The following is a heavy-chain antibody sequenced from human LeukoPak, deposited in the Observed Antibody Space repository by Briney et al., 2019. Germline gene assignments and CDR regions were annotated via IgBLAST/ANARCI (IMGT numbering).Heavy chain of an antibody. CDR2: IKQDGSEK. J-gene: IGHJ3*02. D-gene: IGHD3-22*01. Sequence: GGSLSLSCAASGFTFSSYWMSWVHQAPGKGLEWVANIKQDGSEKYYVDSVKGRFTISRDNAKNSLYLQMNSLRAEDTAVYYCARGGDYYDSSTPIFDIWGQGTMVTVSS. V-gene: IGHV3-7*01. CDR1: GFTFSSYW. CDR3: ARGGDYYDSSTPIFDI.